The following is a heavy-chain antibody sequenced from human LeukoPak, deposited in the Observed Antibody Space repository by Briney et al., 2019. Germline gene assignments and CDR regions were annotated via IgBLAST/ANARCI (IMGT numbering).Heavy chain of an antibody. V-gene: IGHV3-23*01. CDR2: ISGSGGST. CDR3: ATLPASGGSRES. D-gene: IGHD2-15*01. J-gene: IGHJ4*02. Sequence: GGSLRLSCAASGFTFSSYAMSWVRQAPGKGLEWVSAISGSGGSTYYADSVKGRFTISRDNSKNTLYLQMNSPRAEDTAVYYCATLPASGGSRESRGQGTLVTVSS. CDR1: GFTFSSYA.